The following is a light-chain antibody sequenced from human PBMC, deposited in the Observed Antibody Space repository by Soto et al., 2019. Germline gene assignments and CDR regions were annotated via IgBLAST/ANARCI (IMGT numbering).Light chain of an antibody. V-gene: IGLV2-14*01. J-gene: IGLJ1*01. CDR2: EVS. Sequence: QSVLTQPASVSVSPGQSITISCTGTSSDVGGYNYVSWCQQHPGKAPKLMIYEVSNRPSGVSDRFSGSKSGNTASLTISGLQAEEEADYYCGSYTSSRIYVFGAGTKVTVL. CDR1: SSDVGGYNY. CDR3: GSYTSSRIYV.